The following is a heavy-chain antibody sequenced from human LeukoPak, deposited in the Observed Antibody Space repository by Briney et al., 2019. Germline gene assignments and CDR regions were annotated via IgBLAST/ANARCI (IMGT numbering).Heavy chain of an antibody. J-gene: IGHJ4*02. V-gene: IGHV3-48*03. D-gene: IGHD3-22*01. CDR3: ARGVYDSGGYYHY. CDR1: GFTFSNYE. CDR2: ISSSGNTI. Sequence: GGSLRLSCAASGFTFSNYEMNWVRQAPGKGLEWVSYISSSGNTIYHADSVKGRFTISRDNAKNSLYLQMSSLRAEDTAVYYCARGVYDSGGYYHYWGQGTLVTVSS.